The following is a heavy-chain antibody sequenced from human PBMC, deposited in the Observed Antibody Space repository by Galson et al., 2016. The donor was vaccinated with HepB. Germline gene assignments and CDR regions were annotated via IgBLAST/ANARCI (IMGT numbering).Heavy chain of an antibody. CDR1: GLAFSRFW. J-gene: IGHJ4*02. Sequence: SLRLSCAASGLAFSRFWMTWVRQAPGKGLEWVANINQDGSEKHYLDSVRGRFTISRDNAKNSLYLQMSSLRAEDTAVDFRARAYQYTLDYWGQGTLVPVSS. CDR3: ARAYQYTLDY. V-gene: IGHV3-7*04. CDR2: INQDGSEK. D-gene: IGHD1-1*01.